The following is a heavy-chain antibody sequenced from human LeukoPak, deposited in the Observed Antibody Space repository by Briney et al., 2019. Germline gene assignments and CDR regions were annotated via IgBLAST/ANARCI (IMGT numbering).Heavy chain of an antibody. V-gene: IGHV4-59*01. Sequence: SETLSLTCAVYGGSFSGYYWSWIRQPPGKGLEWIGYIYYSGSTNYNPSLKSRVTISVDTSKNQFSLKLSSVTAADTAVYYCAREGRDGYNLRGFDYWGQGTLVTVSS. D-gene: IGHD5-24*01. CDR1: GGSFSGYY. CDR3: AREGRDGYNLRGFDY. J-gene: IGHJ4*02. CDR2: IYYSGST.